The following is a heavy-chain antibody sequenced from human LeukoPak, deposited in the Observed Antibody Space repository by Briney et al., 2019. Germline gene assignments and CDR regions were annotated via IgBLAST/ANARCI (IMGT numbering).Heavy chain of an antibody. J-gene: IGHJ4*02. D-gene: IGHD3-9*01. CDR2: INHSGST. CDR1: GGSFSGYH. V-gene: IGHV4-34*01. CDR3: ARDPGLRYFDWLLAPGPTFDY. Sequence: SETLSLTCAVYGGSFSGYHWSWIRQPPGKGREWIGDINHSGSTNYNTSLKSRVTISVDTSKNQFSLKLSSVTAADTAVYYCARDPGLRYFDWLLAPGPTFDYWGQGTLVTVSS.